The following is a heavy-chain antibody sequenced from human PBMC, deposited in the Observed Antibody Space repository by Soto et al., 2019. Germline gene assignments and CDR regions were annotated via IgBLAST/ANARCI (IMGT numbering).Heavy chain of an antibody. CDR2: IYPGDSDT. V-gene: IGHV5-51*01. Sequence: GESLKISCQGSGYSFTTYWIGWVRQIPGKGLEWMGIIYPGDSDTRYSPSFQGQVTISADKSISTAYLQWSSLKASDTAIYYCARRVVSKSRTYGMDVWGQGTTVTVSS. J-gene: IGHJ6*02. CDR1: GYSFTTYW. D-gene: IGHD2-2*01. CDR3: ARRVVSKSRTYGMDV.